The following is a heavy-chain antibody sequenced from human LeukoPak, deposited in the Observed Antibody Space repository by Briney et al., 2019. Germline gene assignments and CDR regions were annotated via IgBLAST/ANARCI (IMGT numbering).Heavy chain of an antibody. CDR2: ISGSGGST. CDR3: ARESTTYDFWSGPLDY. D-gene: IGHD3-3*01. Sequence: PGGSLRLSCAASGFTFSSYAMSWVRQAPGKGLEWVSAISGSGGSTYYADSVKGRFTISRDNSKNTLYLQMNSLRAEDTAMYYCARESTTYDFWSGPLDYWGQGTLVTVSS. CDR1: GFTFSSYA. J-gene: IGHJ4*02. V-gene: IGHV3-23*01.